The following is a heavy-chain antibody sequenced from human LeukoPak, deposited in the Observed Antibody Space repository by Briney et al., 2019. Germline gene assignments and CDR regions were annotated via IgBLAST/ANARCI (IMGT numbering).Heavy chain of an antibody. CDR2: ITGGGSTV. CDR1: GFTFSSFE. J-gene: IGHJ6*03. Sequence: GGSLRLSCAASGFTFSSFEMTWVRQAPGKGLEWVAYITGGGSTVYYADSVQGRLTISRDNAKNSLFLQMNSPRVEDTAVYYCARTTGYHYHMDVWGNGTTVTIS. CDR3: ARTTGYHYHMDV. V-gene: IGHV3-48*03. D-gene: IGHD4-11*01.